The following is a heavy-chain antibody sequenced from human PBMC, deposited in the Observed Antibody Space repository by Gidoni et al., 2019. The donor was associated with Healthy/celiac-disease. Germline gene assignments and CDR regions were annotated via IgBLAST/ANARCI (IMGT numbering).Heavy chain of an antibody. CDR1: GYTFTGYY. Sequence: QVQLVQTGAAVKKPGASVTVSCTASGYTFTGYYMHWVGQAPGQGLELIGWINPNSGGTNYAQKFQGRVTMTRDTSISPAYMELSRLRSDDTAVYYFARLGWGNDWFDPWGQGTLVTVSS. D-gene: IGHD7-27*01. J-gene: IGHJ5*02. CDR2: INPNSGGT. CDR3: ARLGWGNDWFDP. V-gene: IGHV1-2*02.